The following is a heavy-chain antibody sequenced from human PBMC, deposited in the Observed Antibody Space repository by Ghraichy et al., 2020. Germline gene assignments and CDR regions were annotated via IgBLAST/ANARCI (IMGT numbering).Heavy chain of an antibody. J-gene: IGHJ4*02. V-gene: IGHV4-39*01. CDR3: ARRTPLTGRGGPPPGFAS. CDR1: GGSIRSNTYF. Sequence: SETLSLTCTDSGGSIRSNTYFWGWIRQPPGKGLEFIGSVYPSGSTYYNPSLKSRVTMSVDTSNNQFSLQLSSVTAADTAVYYCARRTPLTGRGGPPPGFASWGQGTLVTVSS. D-gene: IGHD3-9*01. CDR2: VYPSGST.